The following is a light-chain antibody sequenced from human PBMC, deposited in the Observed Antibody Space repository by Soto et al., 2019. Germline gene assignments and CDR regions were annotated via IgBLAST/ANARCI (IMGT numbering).Light chain of an antibody. CDR3: QQYGSSPWT. CDR1: QSVSNSY. Sequence: EIVLTQSPGTLSLSPGERATLSCRASQSVSNSYIAWYQQKPGQAPRLLIYGASSRATGIPDRFSGRGSGTDFTLTITGLEPEDFAVYCCQQYGSSPWTVGQGTKVEIK. CDR2: GAS. V-gene: IGKV3-20*01. J-gene: IGKJ1*01.